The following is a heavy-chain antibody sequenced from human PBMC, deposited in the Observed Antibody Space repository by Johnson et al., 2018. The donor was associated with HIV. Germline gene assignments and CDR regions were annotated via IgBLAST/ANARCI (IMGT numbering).Heavy chain of an antibody. CDR2: LKRDGSVK. V-gene: IGHV3-7*01. Sequence: MLLVESGGGVVRPGESLSISCVASGFKFYEYDVSWVRQVQGKGLEWVATLKRDGSVKHYVDPLKGRFTISRDNAENALYLQMNSLRAEDTAVYYCARAPYSSSWYRDAFDIWGQGTMVTVSS. J-gene: IGHJ3*02. CDR3: ARAPYSSSWYRDAFDI. CDR1: GFKFYEYD. D-gene: IGHD6-13*01.